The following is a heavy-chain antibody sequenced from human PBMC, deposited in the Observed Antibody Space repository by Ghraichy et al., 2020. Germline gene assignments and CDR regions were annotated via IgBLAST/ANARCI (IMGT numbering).Heavy chain of an antibody. CDR1: GGSISSGGYS. Sequence: SETLSLTCAVSGGSISSGGYSWSWIRQPPGKGLEWIGYIYHSGSTYYNPSLKSRVTISVDRSKNQFSLKLSSVTAADTAVYYCAREGRDSVDYWGQGTLVTVSS. J-gene: IGHJ4*02. CDR3: AREGRDSVDY. D-gene: IGHD5-24*01. CDR2: IYHSGST. V-gene: IGHV4-30-2*01.